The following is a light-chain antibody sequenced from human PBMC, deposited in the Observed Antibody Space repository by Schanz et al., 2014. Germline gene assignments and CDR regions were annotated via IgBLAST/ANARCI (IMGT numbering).Light chain of an antibody. J-gene: IGKJ1*01. CDR2: GAS. CDR3: QQYNYWPRT. CDR1: LSIGTN. Sequence: EIVMTQSPATLSVFSGDRVALSCRASLSIGTNLAWYQQRPGQAPRLLIYGASTRATTVPARFSGSGSGTEFTLTISSLQSEDFAVYYCQQYNYWPRTFGQGTKVEIK. V-gene: IGKV3-15*01.